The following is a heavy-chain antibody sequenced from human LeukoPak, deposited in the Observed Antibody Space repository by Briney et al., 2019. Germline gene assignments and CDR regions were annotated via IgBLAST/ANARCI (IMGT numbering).Heavy chain of an antibody. Sequence: PGGSLRLSCAASGFTFDNNAIHWVRQAPGKGLEWVSGISWNRGTIVYADSVKGRFTISRDNAKNSLYLQMNSLRPEDTALYYYAKDLGSGYYGLYGMDVWGQGTTVTVSS. CDR3: AKDLGSGYYGLYGMDV. CDR2: ISWNRGTI. J-gene: IGHJ6*02. V-gene: IGHV3-9*01. CDR1: GFTFDNNA. D-gene: IGHD3-3*01.